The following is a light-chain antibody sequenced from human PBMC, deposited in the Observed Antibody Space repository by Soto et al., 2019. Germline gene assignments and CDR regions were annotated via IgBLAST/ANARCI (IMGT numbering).Light chain of an antibody. J-gene: IGKJ5*01. CDR3: QQYVSSLLSIT. CDR1: QSVSSN. Sequence: EIVMTKYPDTLSVSPGERSTLSCMAIQSVSSNLAWYQQKPGQAPRLLIYGASSRATGIPDRFSGSGSGTDFTLTISRLEPEDFAVYYCQQYVSSLLSITFGQGRLLEIK. CDR2: GAS. V-gene: IGKV3-20*01.